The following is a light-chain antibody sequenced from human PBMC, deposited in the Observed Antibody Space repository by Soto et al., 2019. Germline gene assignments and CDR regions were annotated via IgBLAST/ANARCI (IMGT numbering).Light chain of an antibody. V-gene: IGKV1-39*01. J-gene: IGKJ2*02. CDR2: AAS. CDR3: QQSYSTPRT. Sequence: DIQMTQSPSSLSASVGDRVTITCRASQSISSYLNWYQQKPGKAPELLIYAASSLQSGVPSRFCGRGSGTDFTLTISSLQPEDFATYYCQQSYSTPRTFVQGTKLEIK. CDR1: QSISSY.